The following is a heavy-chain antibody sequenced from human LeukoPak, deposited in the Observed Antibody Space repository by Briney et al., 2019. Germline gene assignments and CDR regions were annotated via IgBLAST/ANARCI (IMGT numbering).Heavy chain of an antibody. CDR1: GYTLTELS. V-gene: IGHV1-24*01. J-gene: IGHJ4*02. Sequence: ASVKVSCKVSGYTLTELSMHWVRQAPAKGLEWMGGFDPEDGETIYAQKFQGRVTMTEDTSTDTAYMELSSLRSEDTAVYYCATWALNYYGSGSYAYDYWGQGTLVTVSS. CDR2: FDPEDGET. D-gene: IGHD3-10*01. CDR3: ATWALNYYGSGSYAYDY.